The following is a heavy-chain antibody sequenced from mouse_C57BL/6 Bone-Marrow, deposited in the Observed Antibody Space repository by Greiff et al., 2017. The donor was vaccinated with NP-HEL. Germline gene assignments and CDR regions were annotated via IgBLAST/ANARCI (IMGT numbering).Heavy chain of an antibody. D-gene: IGHD1-1*01. V-gene: IGHV5-2*01. CDR2: INSDGGST. CDR1: EYEFPSHD. Sequence: EVKLMESGGGLVQPGESLKLSCESNEYEFPSHDMSWVRKTPEKRLELVAAINSDGGSTYYPDTMERRFIISRDTTTKTLYLQMSSLRSEDTAFYYCARLAYYYGSEDWDFDVWGTETTVTVSS. J-gene: IGHJ1*03. CDR3: ARLAYYYGSEDWDFDV.